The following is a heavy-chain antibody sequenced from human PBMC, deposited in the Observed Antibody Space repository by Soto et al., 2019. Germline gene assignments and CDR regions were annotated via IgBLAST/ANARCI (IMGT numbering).Heavy chain of an antibody. J-gene: IGHJ6*02. D-gene: IGHD2-2*01. Sequence: PSETLSLTCTVSGDSLSTYYWTWIRQPPGKTLEWIGFISYSGSTTYNPSLKSRVTISADTSKNQFSLKVTSVTPADTAVYFCARSAPLSCTSAYGMDVWGQGTTVTVSS. CDR3: ARSAPLSCTSAYGMDV. CDR1: GDSLSTYY. V-gene: IGHV4-59*01. CDR2: ISYSGST.